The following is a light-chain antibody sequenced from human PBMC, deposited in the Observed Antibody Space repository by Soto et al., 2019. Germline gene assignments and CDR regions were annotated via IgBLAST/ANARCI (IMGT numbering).Light chain of an antibody. J-gene: IGLJ2*01. V-gene: IGLV1-40*01. CDR1: SSNFGAGYD. CDR2: GNT. Sequence: QAVVTQPPSVSGAPGQRVTISCTGSSSNFGAGYDVQWYQQLPGTAPKLLIYGNTNRPSGVPDRFSGSKSGTSASLAITGLQAEDEADYYCQSYDSSLSGVVFGGGTKVTVL. CDR3: QSYDSSLSGVV.